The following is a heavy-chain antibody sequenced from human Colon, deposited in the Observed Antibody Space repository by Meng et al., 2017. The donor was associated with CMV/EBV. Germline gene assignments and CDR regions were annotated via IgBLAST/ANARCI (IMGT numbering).Heavy chain of an antibody. CDR1: GGTFINYV. CDR3: ARGPRGFGEYYLDP. CDR2: YISIEDRA. J-gene: IGHJ5*02. D-gene: IGHD3-10*01. Sequence: SVKVSCKSSGGTFINYVIDWVRQAPGQGLEWMGRYISIEDRAKSAQKFQDRLTITADKSARTAHLELSSLRSDDTAIYYCARGPRGFGEYYLDPWGPGMEVTVSS. V-gene: IGHV1-69*04.